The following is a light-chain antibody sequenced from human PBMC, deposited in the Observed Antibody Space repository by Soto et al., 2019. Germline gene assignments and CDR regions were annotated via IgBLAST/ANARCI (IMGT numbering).Light chain of an antibody. J-gene: IGKJ1*01. CDR2: KAS. V-gene: IGKV1-5*03. Sequence: DIQMTQSPSTLSGSVGDRVTITCRASQTISSWLAWYQQKPGKAPKLLIYKASTLKSGVPSRFSGSGSGTEFTLTISSLQPDDFATYYCQHYSTFWTFGQGTKVEVK. CDR3: QHYSTFWT. CDR1: QTISSW.